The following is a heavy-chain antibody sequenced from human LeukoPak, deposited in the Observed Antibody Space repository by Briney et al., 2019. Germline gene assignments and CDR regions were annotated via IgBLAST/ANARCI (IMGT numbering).Heavy chain of an antibody. CDR1: GYTFTGYY. V-gene: IGHV1-2*02. J-gene: IGHJ4*02. CDR2: INPNSGGT. CDR3: ARSVGGDDYFDC. Sequence: ASVKVSCKASGYTFTGYYMHWVRQAPGQGLEWMGWINPNSGGTNYAQKFQGRVTMTRDTSISTAYMELSRLRSDDTAVYYCARSVGGDDYFDCWGQGTLVTVSS. D-gene: IGHD3-16*01.